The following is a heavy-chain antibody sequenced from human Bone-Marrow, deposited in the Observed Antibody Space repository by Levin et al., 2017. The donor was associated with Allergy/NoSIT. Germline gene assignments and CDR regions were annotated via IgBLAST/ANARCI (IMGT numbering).Heavy chain of an antibody. CDR2: IHTYSGST. J-gene: IGHJ5*02. D-gene: IGHD3-10*01. Sequence: GLEWMGWIHTYSGSTNYAQSLQGRVTMTTDTSTSTAYMELRSLTSDDTAVYYCSRNSMVQGIIPITPWGQGTLVTVSS. CDR3: SRNSMVQGIIPITP. V-gene: IGHV1-18*01.